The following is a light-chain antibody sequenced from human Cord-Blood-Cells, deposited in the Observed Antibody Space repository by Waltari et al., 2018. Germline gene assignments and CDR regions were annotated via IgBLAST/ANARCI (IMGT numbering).Light chain of an antibody. V-gene: IGKV3-11*01. CDR2: DAS. CDR3: QQRSNWPLT. J-gene: IGKJ4*01. CDR1: QSVSSY. Sequence: EIVLTQSPATLSLSPGERATLSCRASQSVSSYLAWYQQKPGQAPRLLIYDASNMATGIPARFSGSESGTDFTLTISSLEPEDFAVYYCQQRSNWPLTFGGGTKVEIK.